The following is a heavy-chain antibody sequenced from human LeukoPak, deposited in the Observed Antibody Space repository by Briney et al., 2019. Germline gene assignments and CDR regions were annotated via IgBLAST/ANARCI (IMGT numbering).Heavy chain of an antibody. Sequence: GGSLRLSCAAPGFTFSSYAMSWVRQAPGKGLEWVSAISGSGGSTYYADSVKGRFTISRDNSKNTLYLQMNSLRAEDTAVYYCAKGKNTAMVTRILVDYWGQGTLVTVSS. CDR1: GFTFSSYA. V-gene: IGHV3-23*01. CDR2: ISGSGGST. CDR3: AKGKNTAMVTRILVDY. J-gene: IGHJ4*02. D-gene: IGHD5-18*01.